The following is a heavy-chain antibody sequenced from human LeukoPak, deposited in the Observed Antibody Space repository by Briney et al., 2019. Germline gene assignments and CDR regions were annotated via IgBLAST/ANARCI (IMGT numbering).Heavy chain of an antibody. CDR3: AKDQRWLRLPFDY. J-gene: IGHJ4*02. Sequence: GGSLRLSCAASGFTVSSSYMSWVRQAPGKGLEWVSVIYSGGSTYYADSVKGRFTISRDNSKNSLYLQMNSLRAEDTAIYYCAKDQRWLRLPFDYWGQGTLVTVSS. V-gene: IGHV3-53*01. CDR1: GFTVSSSY. D-gene: IGHD5-12*01. CDR2: IYSGGST.